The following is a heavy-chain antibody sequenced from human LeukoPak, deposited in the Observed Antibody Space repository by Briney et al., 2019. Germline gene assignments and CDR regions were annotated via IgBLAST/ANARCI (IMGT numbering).Heavy chain of an antibody. CDR2: INPNSGGT. J-gene: IGHJ4*02. CDR3: ARDGGSGSYQSYFDY. V-gene: IGHV1-18*01. CDR1: GYTFTSYG. D-gene: IGHD1-26*01. Sequence: GASVKVSCKASGYTFTSYGISWVRQAPGQGLEWMGWINPNSGGTNYAQKLQGRVTMTTDTSTSTAYMELRSLRSDDTAVYYCARDGGSGSYQSYFDYWGQGTLVTVSS.